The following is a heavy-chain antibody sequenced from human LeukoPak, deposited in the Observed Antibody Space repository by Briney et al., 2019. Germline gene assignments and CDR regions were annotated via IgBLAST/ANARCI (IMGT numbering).Heavy chain of an antibody. CDR1: GGSISSYY. D-gene: IGHD6-13*01. J-gene: IGHJ4*02. CDR3: ARGESSGWYYFNY. CDR2: IYST. V-gene: IGHV4-4*07. Sequence: SETLSLTCTVSGGSISSYYWSWIRQPAGKGLEWIGRIYSTNYNPSLKSRVTISVDTPKNQFSLKLSSVTAADTAVYYCARGESSGWYYFNYWGQGTLVTVSS.